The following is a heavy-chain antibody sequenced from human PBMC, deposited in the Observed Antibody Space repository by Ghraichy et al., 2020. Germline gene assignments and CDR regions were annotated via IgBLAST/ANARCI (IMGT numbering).Heavy chain of an antibody. J-gene: IGHJ4*02. CDR1: GFTFSSYA. V-gene: IGHV3-23*01. CDR3: AKDPLFLTTLEDIDY. CDR2: ISGSGGST. Sequence: GGSLRLSCAASGFTFSSYAMSWVRQAPGKGLEWVSAISGSGGSTYYADSVKGRFTISRDNSKNTLYLQMNSLRAEDTAVYYCAKDPLFLTTLEDIDYWGQGTLVTVSS. D-gene: IGHD3-22*01.